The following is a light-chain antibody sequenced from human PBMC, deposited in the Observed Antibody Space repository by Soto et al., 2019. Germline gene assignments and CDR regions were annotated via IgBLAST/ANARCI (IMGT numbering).Light chain of an antibody. J-gene: IGKJ1*01. CDR2: GAS. Sequence: EIVMTQSPATLSVSPGERAPLSCRASQSVSSNLAWYQQKPGQAPRLLIYGASTRATGIPARFSGSGSGTDFTLTISRLEPEDFAVYYCQQYGSSPTEFGQGTKVDIK. V-gene: IGKV3-15*01. CDR1: QSVSSN. CDR3: QQYGSSPTE.